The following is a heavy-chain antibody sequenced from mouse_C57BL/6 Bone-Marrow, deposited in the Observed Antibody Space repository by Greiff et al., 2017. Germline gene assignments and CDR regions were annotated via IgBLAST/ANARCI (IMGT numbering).Heavy chain of an antibody. V-gene: IGHV1-20*01. CDR2: INPYNGDT. Sequence: EVQLQQSGPELVKPGDSVKISCKASGYSFTGYFMNWVMQSHGKSLEWIGRINPYNGDTFYNQKFKGKATLTVDKSSSTAHMELRSLTSEDSAVYYCALYYYGSSLMDYWGQGTSVTVSS. CDR3: ALYYYGSSLMDY. CDR1: GYSFTGYF. J-gene: IGHJ4*01. D-gene: IGHD1-1*01.